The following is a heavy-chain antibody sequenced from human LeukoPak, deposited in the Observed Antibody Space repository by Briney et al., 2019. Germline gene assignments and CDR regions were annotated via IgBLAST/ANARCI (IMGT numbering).Heavy chain of an antibody. CDR1: DDSISSYY. CDR2: MYYIGST. CDR3: VRGSNWFDP. V-gene: IGHV4-59*01. Sequence: SETLSLTCTVSDDSISSYYWSWIRQPPGKGLEWIGYMYYIGSTNYNPSLKSRVTISVDTSKNQFSLKLSSVTAADTAVYYCVRGSNWFDPWGQGTLVTVSS. J-gene: IGHJ5*02.